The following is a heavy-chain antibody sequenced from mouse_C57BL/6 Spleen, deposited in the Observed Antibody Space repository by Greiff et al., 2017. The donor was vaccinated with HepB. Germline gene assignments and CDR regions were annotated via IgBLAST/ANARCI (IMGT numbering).Heavy chain of an antibody. V-gene: IGHV1-69*01. J-gene: IGHJ3*01. Sequence: QVQLQQPGAELVMPGASVKLSCKASGYTFTSYWMHWVKQRPGQGLEWIGEIDPSDSYTNYNQKFKGKSTLTVDKSSSTAYMQLSSLTSEDSAVYYCARDEGAWFAYWGQGTLVTVSA. CDR3: ARDEGAWFAY. CDR1: GYTFTSYW. CDR2: IDPSDSYT.